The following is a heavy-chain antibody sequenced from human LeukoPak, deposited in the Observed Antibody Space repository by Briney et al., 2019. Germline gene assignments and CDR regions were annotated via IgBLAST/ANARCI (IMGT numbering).Heavy chain of an antibody. J-gene: IGHJ5*02. CDR1: GVAFSSYA. CDR3: AKSTTAGTRWFDP. D-gene: IGHD6-13*01. V-gene: IGHV3-23*01. Sequence: PGGSLRLSCAASGVAFSSYAMSWVRQAPGKGLEWVSAISGSDGGTYYADSVKGRFTISRDNSKNTLYLQMSTLRAEDTAVYYCAKSTTAGTRWFDPWGQGTLVTVSS. CDR2: ISGSDGGT.